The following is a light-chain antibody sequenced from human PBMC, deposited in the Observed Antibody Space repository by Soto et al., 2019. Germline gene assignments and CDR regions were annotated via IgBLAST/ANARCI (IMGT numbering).Light chain of an antibody. Sequence: QSALTQPASVSGSPGQSITISCTGTSSDVGGFNYVSWYQQHPGKAPKLMIYDVTNRPSRVSYRFSGSKSGTTASLTISGLQAEDEAEYYCNSYTSSSTYVFGTGTKLTVL. CDR1: SSDVGGFNY. J-gene: IGLJ1*01. CDR2: DVT. CDR3: NSYTSSSTYV. V-gene: IGLV2-14*03.